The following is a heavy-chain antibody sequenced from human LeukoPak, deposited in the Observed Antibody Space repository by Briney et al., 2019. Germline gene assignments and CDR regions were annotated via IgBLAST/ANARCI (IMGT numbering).Heavy chain of an antibody. V-gene: IGHV5-51*01. CDR3: ARHQYYYDSSGYYPDY. J-gene: IGHJ4*02. CDR1: GYSFTGYW. CDR2: IYPGDSDT. D-gene: IGHD3-22*01. Sequence: GESLKISCKGSGYSFTGYWIGWVRQMPGKGLEWMGIIYPGDSDTRYSPSFQGQVTISADKSISTAYLQWSSLKASDTAMYYCARHQYYYDSSGYYPDYWGQGTLVTVSS.